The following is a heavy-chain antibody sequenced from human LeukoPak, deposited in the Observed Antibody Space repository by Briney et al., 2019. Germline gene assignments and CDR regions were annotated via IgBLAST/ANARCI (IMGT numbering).Heavy chain of an antibody. J-gene: IGHJ4*02. CDR3: ASLPYSGSYSWSSPFDY. Sequence: ASVKVSCKASGYTFTGYYMHWVRQAPGQGLEWMGWINPNSGGTNYAQKFQGRVTMTRDTSISTAYMELSRLRSDDTAVYYCASLPYSGSYSWSSPFDYWGQGTLVTVSS. CDR2: INPNSGGT. V-gene: IGHV1-2*02. CDR1: GYTFTGYY. D-gene: IGHD1-26*01.